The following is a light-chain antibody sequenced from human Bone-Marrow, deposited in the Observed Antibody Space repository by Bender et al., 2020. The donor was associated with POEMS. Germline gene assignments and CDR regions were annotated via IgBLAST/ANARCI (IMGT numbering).Light chain of an antibody. J-gene: IGLJ3*02. CDR3: QSGDNSETWE. CDR2: KDS. CDR1: ALSKQY. Sequence: SYDLRQPPSVSVSPGQTARITCSADALSKQYAYWYQQKPGQAPLLIIFKDSQRASGIPERFSGSSSGTTLTLTISGVQAEDEADYYCQSGDNSETWEFGGGTKLTVL. V-gene: IGLV3-25*03.